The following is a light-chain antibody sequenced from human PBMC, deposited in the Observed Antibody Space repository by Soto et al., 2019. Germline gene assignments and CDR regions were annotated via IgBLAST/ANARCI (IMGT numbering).Light chain of an antibody. CDR2: GAS. J-gene: IGKJ3*01. CDR3: QHYLSSFT. CDR1: QSVSSSY. V-gene: IGKV3-20*01. Sequence: EIVLTQSPGTLSLSPGERATLSCRASQSVSSSYLAWYQQKPGQAPRLLIYGASSRATGIPDRFSGSGSETDFTLTISRLEPEDFAVYYCQHYLSSFTFGPATKVDIK.